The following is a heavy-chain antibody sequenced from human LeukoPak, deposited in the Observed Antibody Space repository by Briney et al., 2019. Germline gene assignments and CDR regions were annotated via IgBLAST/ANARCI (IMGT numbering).Heavy chain of an antibody. D-gene: IGHD6-13*01. Sequence: TSQTLSLTCTVSGGSISSGGYYWSWIRQHPGKGLEWIGYIYYSGSTYYNPSLKSRVTISVDTSKNQFSLKLSSVTAADTAVYYCARGRLAAAGILYWGQGTLVTVSS. CDR1: GGSISSGGYY. V-gene: IGHV4-30-4*08. CDR3: ARGRLAAAGILY. J-gene: IGHJ4*02. CDR2: IYYSGST.